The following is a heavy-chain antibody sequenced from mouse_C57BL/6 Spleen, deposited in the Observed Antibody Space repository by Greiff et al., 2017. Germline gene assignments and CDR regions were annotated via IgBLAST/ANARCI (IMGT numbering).Heavy chain of an antibody. CDR1: GYAFSSYW. V-gene: IGHV1-80*01. Sequence: QVQLQQSGAELVKPGASVKISCKASGYAFSSYWMNWVKQRPGKGLEWIGQIYPGDGDTNYNGKFKGKATLTADKSSSTAYMQLSSLTSEDSAVYFCAREDSYYAMDYWGQGTSVTVSS. CDR2: IYPGDGDT. J-gene: IGHJ4*01. CDR3: AREDSYYAMDY.